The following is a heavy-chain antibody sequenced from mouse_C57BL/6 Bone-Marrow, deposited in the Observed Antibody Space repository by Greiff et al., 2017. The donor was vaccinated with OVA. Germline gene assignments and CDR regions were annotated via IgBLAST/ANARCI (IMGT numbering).Heavy chain of an antibody. D-gene: IGHD2-3*01. CDR3: ARDDGYFFEY. V-gene: IGHV1-76*01. CDR1: GYTFTDHY. Sequence: VQLVESGAEVVRPGASVKLSCKASGYTFTDHYINWVKQRPGQGLEWIARIYPGSGNTYYNEKFKGKATLTAEKSSNTAYMQLSSLTSEDSAVYFCARDDGYFFEYWGQVTTLTVSS. J-gene: IGHJ2*01. CDR2: IYPGSGNT.